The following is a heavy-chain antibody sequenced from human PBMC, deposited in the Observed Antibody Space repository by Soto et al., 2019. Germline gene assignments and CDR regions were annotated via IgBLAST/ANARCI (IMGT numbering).Heavy chain of an antibody. J-gene: IGHJ6*02. Sequence: GESLKISCKGSGYSFTSYWIGWVRQMPGKGLEWMGNIYPGDSNTRYSPSLQGQVTISVDKSISTAYLQGSSLKATDTAMYYCARHAYDFWGVHPNPRKYYSMDVWGQGTTVTV. CDR1: GYSFTSYW. CDR3: ARHAYDFWGVHPNPRKYYSMDV. V-gene: IGHV5-51*01. D-gene: IGHD3-3*01. CDR2: IYPGDSNT.